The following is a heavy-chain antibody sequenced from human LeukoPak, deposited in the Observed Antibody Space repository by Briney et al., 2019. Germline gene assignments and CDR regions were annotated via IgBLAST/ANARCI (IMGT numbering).Heavy chain of an antibody. CDR1: GFTFDDYA. CDR3: AKDRGRRWLQFFVAFDI. Sequence: GGSLRLSCAASGFTFDDYAMHWVRQAPGRGLEWVSLTSGDGGSTYYADSVKGRFTISRDNSKNSLYLRMNSLRTEDTALYYCAKDRGRRWLQFFVAFDIWGQGTMVTVSS. D-gene: IGHD5-24*01. J-gene: IGHJ3*02. V-gene: IGHV3-43*02. CDR2: TSGDGGST.